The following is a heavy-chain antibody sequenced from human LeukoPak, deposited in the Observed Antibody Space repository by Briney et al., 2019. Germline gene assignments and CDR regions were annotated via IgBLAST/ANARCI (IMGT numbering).Heavy chain of an antibody. J-gene: IGHJ4*02. CDR3: ARAGIAAAEFDF. Sequence: GGSLRLSCAASGFTFNDHTMNWVRQAPGKGLEWVSAISTHGSYIYYADSVKGRFTISRDNARNSLYLQMNSLRADDTSVYFCARAGIAAAEFDFWGQGPLVTVSS. D-gene: IGHD6-13*01. CDR1: GFTFNDHT. CDR2: ISTHGSYI. V-gene: IGHV3-21*01.